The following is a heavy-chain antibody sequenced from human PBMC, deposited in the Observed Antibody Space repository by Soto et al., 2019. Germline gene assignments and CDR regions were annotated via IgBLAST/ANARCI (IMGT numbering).Heavy chain of an antibody. D-gene: IGHD2-2*02. J-gene: IGHJ6*04. V-gene: IGHV1-2*02. CDR2: INPNSAGT. Sequence: SVKISCKASGYTFSGHHIHWLRPAPGQGLESMGWINPNSAGTNYAQKFQGRVTVTRDTPTSTAYMEQSRLTSADTAVYYCARSLTEGYWGITGSYTRRLYGRDVWGKESTVTVSS. CDR3: ARSLTEGYWGITGSYTRRLYGRDV. CDR1: GYTFSGHH.